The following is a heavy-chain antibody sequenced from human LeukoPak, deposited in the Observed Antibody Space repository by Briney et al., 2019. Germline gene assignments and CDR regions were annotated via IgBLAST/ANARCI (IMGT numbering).Heavy chain of an antibody. J-gene: IGHJ6*03. CDR2: ITDSNSYI. D-gene: IGHD1-26*01. CDR3: AKSTRKREDDFFYYYYMDV. Sequence: PGGSLRLSCAASGFTFRSYSMNWVRQAPGKGLEWVSSITDSNSYIYYADSVKGRFTISRDNARNSLYLQMNSLRAEDTAVYYCAKSTRKREDDFFYYYYMDVWGKGTTVTVSS. CDR1: GFTFRSYS. V-gene: IGHV3-21*01.